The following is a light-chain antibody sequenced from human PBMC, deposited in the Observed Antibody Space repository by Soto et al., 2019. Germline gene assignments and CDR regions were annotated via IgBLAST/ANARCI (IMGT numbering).Light chain of an antibody. J-gene: IGKJ2*01. CDR3: QLYDSPSYT. CDR2: GAS. V-gene: IGKV3-20*01. Sequence: EIVLTQSPGTLSLSPGERATPSCRASQSITSSYLAWYQQKPGQAPRLLIYGASRRATDIPDRFSGSGSGTDFTLTISRLEPEDFAVYYCQLYDSPSYTFGQGTKLEIK. CDR1: QSITSSY.